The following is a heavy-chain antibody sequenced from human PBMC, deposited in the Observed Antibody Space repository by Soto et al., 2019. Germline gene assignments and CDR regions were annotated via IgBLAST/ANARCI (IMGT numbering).Heavy chain of an antibody. Sequence: QVQLQESGPGLVKPSQTLSLTCTVSGGSISSGDYYWSWIRQPPGKGLEWRGYIYYSGSTYYNPSLKSRVTISVDTSKNQFSLKLSSVTAADTAVYYCARVYCSGGSCYWGGNWFDPWGQGTLVTVSS. V-gene: IGHV4-30-4*01. J-gene: IGHJ5*02. CDR2: IYYSGST. D-gene: IGHD2-15*01. CDR1: GGSISSGDYY. CDR3: ARVYCSGGSCYWGGNWFDP.